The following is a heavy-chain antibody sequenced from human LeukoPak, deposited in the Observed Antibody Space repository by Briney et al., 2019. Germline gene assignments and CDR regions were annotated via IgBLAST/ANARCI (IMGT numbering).Heavy chain of an antibody. CDR1: GGTFSSYG. V-gene: IGHV1-69*06. D-gene: IGHD3-22*01. CDR3: ARDSTYYYDTTHYLGSPFDI. J-gene: IGHJ3*02. CDR2: IIPIFGTT. Sequence: ASVKVSCKASGGTFSSYGINWLRQAPGQGPEWLGGIIPIFGTTNYAQKFQGRVTITADKSTSTVYMEMSSLRSEDTALYYCARDSTYYYDTTHYLGSPFDIWGQGTMVTVSS.